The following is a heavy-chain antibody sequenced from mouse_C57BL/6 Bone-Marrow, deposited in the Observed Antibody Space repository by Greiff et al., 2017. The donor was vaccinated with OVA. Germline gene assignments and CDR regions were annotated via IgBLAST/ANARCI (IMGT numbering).Heavy chain of an antibody. CDR2: ISNGGGST. CDR3: ARDYYGSYYYAMDY. Sequence: DVKLVESGGGLVQPGGSLKLSCAASGFTFSDYYMYWVRQTPEKRLEWVAYISNGGGSTYYPDTVKGRFTISRDNAKNTLYLQMSRLKSEDTAMYYCARDYYGSYYYAMDYWGQGTSVTVSS. J-gene: IGHJ4*01. V-gene: IGHV5-12*01. D-gene: IGHD1-1*01. CDR1: GFTFSDYY.